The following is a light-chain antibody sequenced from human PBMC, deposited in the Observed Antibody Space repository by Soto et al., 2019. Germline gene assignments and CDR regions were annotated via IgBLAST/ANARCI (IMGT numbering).Light chain of an antibody. Sequence: DIQMTQSPSTLSASVGDRVTITCRASQSVTTWLAWYQQKPGKAPKVLIYQASNVQSGVPSRFRGSGSGTEFTLTIDSLQPDDFATYYCQQYNTFSPYTFGQGTRLEIK. CDR1: QSVTTW. CDR3: QQYNTFSPYT. J-gene: IGKJ2*01. CDR2: QAS. V-gene: IGKV1-5*03.